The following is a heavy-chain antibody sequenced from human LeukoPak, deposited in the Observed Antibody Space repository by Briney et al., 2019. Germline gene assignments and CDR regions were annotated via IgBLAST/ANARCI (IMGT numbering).Heavy chain of an antibody. CDR3: ARDYHYYIDV. CDR2: ISSSGSTI. Sequence: GGSLRLSCAASGFTFSSYEMNWVRQAPGRGLEWVSYISSSGSTIYYADSVKGRFTISRDNAKNSLYLQMNSLRAEDTAVYYCARDYHYYIDVWGKGTPVTISS. V-gene: IGHV3-48*03. CDR1: GFTFSSYE. J-gene: IGHJ6*03.